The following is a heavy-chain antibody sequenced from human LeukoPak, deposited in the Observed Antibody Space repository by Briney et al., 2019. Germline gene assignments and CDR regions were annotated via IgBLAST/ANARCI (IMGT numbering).Heavy chain of an antibody. J-gene: IGHJ4*02. Sequence: GGSLRLSCAASGFTFSSYAMSWVRQAPGKGLEWVSAISGSGGSTYYADSVKGRFTISRDNSKNTLYLQMNGLRAEDTAVYYCAKDSSGYYDSSGYYDYWGQGTLVTVSS. CDR2: ISGSGGST. V-gene: IGHV3-23*01. D-gene: IGHD3-22*01. CDR1: GFTFSSYA. CDR3: AKDSSGYYDSSGYYDY.